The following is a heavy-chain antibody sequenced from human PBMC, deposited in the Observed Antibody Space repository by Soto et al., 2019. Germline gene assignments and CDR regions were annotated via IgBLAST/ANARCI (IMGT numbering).Heavy chain of an antibody. V-gene: IGHV4-30-4*01. D-gene: IGHD2-15*01. J-gene: IGHJ5*01. Sequence: LSLTCSVSGDSISSVDYFWAWIRQPPGQALEYIGYIYKSATTYYNPSFESRVAISLDTSKSQFSLNVTSVTAADTAVYFYARGRYCLTGRCFPNWFDSWGQGTLVTVSS. CDR1: GDSISSVDYF. CDR2: IYKSATT. CDR3: ARGRYCLTGRCFPNWFDS.